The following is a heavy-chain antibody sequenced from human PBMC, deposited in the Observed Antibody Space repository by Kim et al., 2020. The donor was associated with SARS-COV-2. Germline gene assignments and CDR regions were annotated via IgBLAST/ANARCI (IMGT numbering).Heavy chain of an antibody. Sequence: SETLSLTCTVSGGSISGVYWNWIRHPPGKGRGWVGYVHYSESANSNPYLKIRGTISSSTSTTQFSLTLTSVSVTDAAVSYYSWAGVEDSVNGPSDFDYWG. CDR3: SWAGVEDSVNGPSDFDY. D-gene: IGHD2-15*01. J-gene: IGHJ4*01. CDR1: GGSISGVY. V-gene: IGHV4-59*08. CDR2: VHYSESA.